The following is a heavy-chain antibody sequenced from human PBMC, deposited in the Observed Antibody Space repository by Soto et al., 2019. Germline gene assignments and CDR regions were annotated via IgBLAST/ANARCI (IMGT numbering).Heavy chain of an antibody. CDR2: ISGSGVTT. V-gene: IGHV3-23*01. J-gene: IGHJ4*02. D-gene: IGHD3-16*01. CDR3: AGVMGYAPDY. Sequence: EVELLESGGGLVQPGGSLRLSCVASKFSFSEYTMSWVRQGPGKGLEWVSRISGSGVTTYYAASVKGRFTISRDNSKRTLFLEMDSPGAEDKAVYYFAGVMGYAPDYWGQGTLVTVSP. CDR1: KFSFSEYT.